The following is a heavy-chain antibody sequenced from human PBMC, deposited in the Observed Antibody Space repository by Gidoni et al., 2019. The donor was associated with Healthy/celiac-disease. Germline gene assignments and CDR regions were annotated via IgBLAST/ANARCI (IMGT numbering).Heavy chain of an antibody. CDR2: IYWDDDK. V-gene: IGHV2-5*02. J-gene: IGHJ3*02. D-gene: IGHD2-2*01. CDR1: GFSLSTRGVG. CDR3: AHSGLPTRSRGAFDI. Sequence: QITLKESGPTLVKPTQTLTLTCTFSGFSLSTRGVGVGWIRQPPGKALEWLALIYWDDDKRYSPSLKSRLTITKDTSKNQVVLTMTNMDPVDTATYYCAHSGLPTRSRGAFDIWGQGTMVTVSS.